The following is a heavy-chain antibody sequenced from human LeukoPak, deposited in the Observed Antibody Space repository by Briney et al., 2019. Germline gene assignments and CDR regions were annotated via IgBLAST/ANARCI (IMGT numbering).Heavy chain of an antibody. J-gene: IGHJ4*02. CDR3: AGHRRIFGLVTFGRLDY. Sequence: PPETLSLTCDVSGSSISSTNYYWGWIRQPPGKGLEWIGTLSYNGRAYYNPSLKSRVVISAETSKNQFSVRLDSVTAADTAVYYCAGHRRIFGLVTFGRLDYWGQGILVTVSS. V-gene: IGHV4-39*01. D-gene: IGHD3/OR15-3a*01. CDR2: LSYNGRA. CDR1: GSSISSTNYY.